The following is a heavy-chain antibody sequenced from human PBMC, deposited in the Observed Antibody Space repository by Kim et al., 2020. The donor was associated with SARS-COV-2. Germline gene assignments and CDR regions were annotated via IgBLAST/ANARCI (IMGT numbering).Heavy chain of an antibody. V-gene: IGHV1-69*04. D-gene: IGHD2-21*01. CDR3: ASFSYSSSKEYYFDY. Sequence: SVKVSCKASGGTFSSYAISWVRQAPGQGLEWMGRIIPILGIANYAQKFQGRVTITADKSTSTAYMELSSLRSEDTAVYYCASFSYSSSKEYYFDYWGQGTLVTVSS. CDR1: GGTFSSYA. J-gene: IGHJ4*02. CDR2: IIPILGIA.